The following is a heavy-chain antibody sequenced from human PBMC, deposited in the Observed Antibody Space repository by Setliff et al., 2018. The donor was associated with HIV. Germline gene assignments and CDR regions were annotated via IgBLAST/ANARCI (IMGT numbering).Heavy chain of an antibody. V-gene: IGHV4-4*07. CDR1: GDSISGYY. Sequence: PSETLSLTCTVSGDSISGYYWSWIRQPAGKGPEWIGRMHTSGNTNYNPSLKSRVTMSVDTSKNQFSLRLSSVTAADTAVYYCARDQKGYSYGYFDSWGQGTLVTVSS. CDR2: MHTSGNT. CDR3: ARDQKGYSYGYFDS. J-gene: IGHJ4*02. D-gene: IGHD5-18*01.